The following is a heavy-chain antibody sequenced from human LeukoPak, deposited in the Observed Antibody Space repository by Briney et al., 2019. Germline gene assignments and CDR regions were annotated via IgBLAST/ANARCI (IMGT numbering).Heavy chain of an antibody. V-gene: IGHV4-39*01. Sequence: SETLSLTCTVSGSYISSSSYSWGWIRQPPGKGLEWIGNIYYTGTTYSNPSLKSRVTISVDTSKNQFSLKLTSVTAADTAVYYCARLDPRGPDDYWGQGTLVTVSS. D-gene: IGHD2-2*03. CDR1: GSYISSSSYS. CDR3: ARLDPRGPDDY. J-gene: IGHJ4*02. CDR2: IYYTGTT.